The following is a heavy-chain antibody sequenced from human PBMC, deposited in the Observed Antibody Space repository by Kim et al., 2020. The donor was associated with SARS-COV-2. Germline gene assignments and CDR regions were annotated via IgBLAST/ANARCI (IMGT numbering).Heavy chain of an antibody. CDR3: ATYSSSWYGGGMDV. J-gene: IGHJ6*02. D-gene: IGHD6-13*01. Sequence: ADSVKGRLTISRDNAKNTLYLQMNSLRAEDTGVYYCATYSSSWYGGGMDVWGQGTTVTVSS. V-gene: IGHV3-74*01.